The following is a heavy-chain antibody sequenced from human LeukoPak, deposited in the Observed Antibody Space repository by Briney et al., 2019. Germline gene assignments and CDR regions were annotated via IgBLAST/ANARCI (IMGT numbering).Heavy chain of an antibody. J-gene: IGHJ4*02. Sequence: GGSLRLSCAASGFTFSSYSMNWVRQAPGKGLEWVSSISSSSSYIYYADSVKGRFTISRDNAKNSLYLQMNSLRTEDTAVYYCARAHYDILTGPNYFDYWGQGTLVTVSS. V-gene: IGHV3-21*01. D-gene: IGHD3-9*01. CDR3: ARAHYDILTGPNYFDY. CDR1: GFTFSSYS. CDR2: ISSSSSYI.